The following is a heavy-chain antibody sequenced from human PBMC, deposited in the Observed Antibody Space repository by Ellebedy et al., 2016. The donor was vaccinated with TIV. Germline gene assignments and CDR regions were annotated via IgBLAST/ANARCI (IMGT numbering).Heavy chain of an antibody. CDR3: AKPSDPNPGYSASWATYFDS. CDR1: GFTFRRYG. V-gene: IGHV3-30*18. D-gene: IGHD6-13*01. Sequence: GGSLRLXXAASGFTFRRYGMHWVRQAPGKGLEWVAVVSADGSRKSYADSVKERFTISRDNSKNTLFVQMNSLRVEDTAVYYCAKPSDPNPGYSASWATYFDSWGQGTLVTVSS. J-gene: IGHJ4*02. CDR2: VSADGSRK.